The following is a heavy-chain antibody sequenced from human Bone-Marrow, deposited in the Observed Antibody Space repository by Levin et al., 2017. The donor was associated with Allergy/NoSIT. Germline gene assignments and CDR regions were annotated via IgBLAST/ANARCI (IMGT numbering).Heavy chain of an antibody. Sequence: GGSLRLSCAASGFTFSSYAMSWVRQAPGKGLEWVSAISGSGGSTYYADSVKGRFTISRDNSKNTLYLQMNSLRAEDTAVYYCANNIVVVPAAMRSPFFFDYWGQGTLVTVSS. V-gene: IGHV3-23*01. CDR3: ANNIVVVPAAMRSPFFFDY. J-gene: IGHJ4*02. CDR1: GFTFSSYA. D-gene: IGHD2-2*01. CDR2: ISGSGGST.